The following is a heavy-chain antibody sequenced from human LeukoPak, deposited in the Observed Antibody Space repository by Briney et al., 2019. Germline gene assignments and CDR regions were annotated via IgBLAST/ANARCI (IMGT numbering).Heavy chain of an antibody. Sequence: PSQTLSLTCTVSGGSISSGGYYWSWIRQPPGKGLEWIGYIYYSGSTNYSLSLKSRVTISVDTSKNQFSLKLSSVTAADTAVYYCARLISSGWSNGGIDYWGQGTLVTVSS. V-gene: IGHV4-61*08. CDR3: ARLISSGWSNGGIDY. D-gene: IGHD6-19*01. CDR1: GGSISSGGYY. CDR2: IYYSGST. J-gene: IGHJ4*02.